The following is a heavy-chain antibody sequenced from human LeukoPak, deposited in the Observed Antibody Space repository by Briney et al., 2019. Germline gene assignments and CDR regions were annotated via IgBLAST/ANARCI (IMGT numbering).Heavy chain of an antibody. J-gene: IGHJ4*02. D-gene: IGHD1-20*01. CDR3: STLTSRGLADS. V-gene: IGHV3-15*07. CDR2: IKSKADGETI. CDR1: GFTFTNAW. Sequence: GGSLRLSCAASGFTFTNAWMNWVRQAPGKGLEWVGRIKSKADGETIDYAAPVKGRFTFSRDDSKNMLYLQMNSLKSEDTAVYYCSTLTSRGLADSWGQGTLVTVSS.